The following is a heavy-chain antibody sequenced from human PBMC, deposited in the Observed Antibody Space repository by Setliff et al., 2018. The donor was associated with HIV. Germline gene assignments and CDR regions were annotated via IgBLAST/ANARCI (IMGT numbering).Heavy chain of an antibody. Sequence: LRLSCAASVFTFNNYGMNWVRQAPGKGLEWVAFIRYDGSQKYYVDSVKGRFTISRDNSKNTLYLQMNSLRVEDTAVYYCAKDVCSGAYCYAYYYYGMDVWGQGTMVTV. CDR1: VFTFNNYG. J-gene: IGHJ6*02. D-gene: IGHD2-15*01. CDR3: AKDVCSGAYCYAYYYYGMDV. CDR2: IRYDGSQK. V-gene: IGHV3-30*02.